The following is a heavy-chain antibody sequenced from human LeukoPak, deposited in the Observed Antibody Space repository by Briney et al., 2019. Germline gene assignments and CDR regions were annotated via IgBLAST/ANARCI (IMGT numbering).Heavy chain of an antibody. CDR3: ARAYCGGGSCYPGDVFDI. CDR2: IGSSSTYI. CDR1: GFTFSNYR. D-gene: IGHD2-15*01. Sequence: PGGSLRLSCAASGFTFSNYRMNWVRQAPGKGLERVSSIGSSSTYIYYADSVKGRFTISRDNAKNSLYLQMNSLRAEDTAVYYCARAYCGGGSCYPGDVFDIWGQGTMVTVSS. J-gene: IGHJ3*02. V-gene: IGHV3-21*01.